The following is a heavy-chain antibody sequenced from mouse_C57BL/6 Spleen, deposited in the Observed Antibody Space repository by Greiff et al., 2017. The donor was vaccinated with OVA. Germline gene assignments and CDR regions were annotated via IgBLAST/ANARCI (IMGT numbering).Heavy chain of an antibody. D-gene: IGHD2-4*01. CDR3: ARRSMITRAMDY. CDR1: GYTFTSYW. Sequence: QVQLQQPGAELVMPGASVKLSCKASGYTFTSYWMHWVKQRPGQGLEWIGELAPSDSYTNYNQKFKGTSTLTVDKSSSTASMQLSSLTSEDSAVDDCARRSMITRAMDYWGQGTSVTVSS. J-gene: IGHJ4*01. CDR2: LAPSDSYT. V-gene: IGHV1-69*01.